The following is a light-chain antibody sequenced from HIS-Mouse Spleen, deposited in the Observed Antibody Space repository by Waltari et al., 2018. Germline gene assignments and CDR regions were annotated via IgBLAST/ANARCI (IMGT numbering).Light chain of an antibody. CDR2: YES. J-gene: IGKJ1*01. Sequence: DIQLTQSPSFLSASVGDRVTITCRASQGISSYLAWYQQKPGKGPKLLIYYESTLQSGVPSRFSGSGSGTEFTLTISSLQPEDFATYYCQQLNSYPTWTFGQGTKVEIK. CDR1: QGISSY. V-gene: IGKV1-9*01. CDR3: QQLNSYPTWT.